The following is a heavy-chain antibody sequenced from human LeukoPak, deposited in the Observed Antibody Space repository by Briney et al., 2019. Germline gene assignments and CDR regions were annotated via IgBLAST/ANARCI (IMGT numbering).Heavy chain of an antibody. Sequence: SQTLSLTCTVSGGSISSDYWNWIRQPPGKGLEWIGYIYYSGSTNYNPSLKSRVTISVDTSKNQFSLKLSSMTAADTAVYYCARLESSYCSGGNCYSNWFDPWGQGTLVTVSS. CDR1: GGSISSDY. J-gene: IGHJ5*02. CDR3: ARLESSYCSGGNCYSNWFDP. D-gene: IGHD2-15*01. V-gene: IGHV4-59*01. CDR2: IYYSGST.